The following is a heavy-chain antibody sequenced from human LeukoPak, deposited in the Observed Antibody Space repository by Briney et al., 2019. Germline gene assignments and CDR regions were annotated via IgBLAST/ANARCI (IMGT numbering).Heavy chain of an antibody. CDR1: GGSFSGYY. CDR2: INHSGST. CDR3: ARGRCKGNLRLGGLSLDY. J-gene: IGHJ4*02. D-gene: IGHD3-16*02. V-gene: IGHV4-34*01. Sequence: SETLSLTCAVYGGSFSGYYWSWIRQPPGKGLGWIGEINHSGSTNYNPSLKSRVTISVDTSKNQFSLKLSSVTAADTAVYYCARGRCKGNLRLGGLSLDYWGQGTLVTVSS.